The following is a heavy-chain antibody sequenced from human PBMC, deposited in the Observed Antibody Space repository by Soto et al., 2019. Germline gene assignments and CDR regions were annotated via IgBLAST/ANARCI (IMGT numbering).Heavy chain of an antibody. V-gene: IGHV3-74*01. D-gene: IGHD2-15*01. J-gene: IGHJ4*02. CDR3: VRPRWCSGGSCDEFDN. CDR1: GFAFSNYW. CDR2: INRDGNTT. Sequence: EVQLVESGGGLIQPGGSLRLSCAASGFAFSNYWMHWVRQAPGKGLVWVSRINRDGNTTTYADSLKGRFTISRDNSKNTLYLQMDSLRAEDTGVYYCVRPRWCSGGSCDEFDNWGQGTPVTVSS.